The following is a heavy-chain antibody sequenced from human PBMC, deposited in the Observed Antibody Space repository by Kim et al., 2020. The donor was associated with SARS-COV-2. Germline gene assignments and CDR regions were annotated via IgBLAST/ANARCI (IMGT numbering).Heavy chain of an antibody. D-gene: IGHD6-13*01. J-gene: IGHJ4*02. CDR3: ARVRIAVAGTPPDY. Sequence: YAQKFQGRVTMTRDTSISTAYMGLSSLRSDDTAVYYCARVRIAVAGTPPDYWGLGTLVTVSS. V-gene: IGHV1-2*02.